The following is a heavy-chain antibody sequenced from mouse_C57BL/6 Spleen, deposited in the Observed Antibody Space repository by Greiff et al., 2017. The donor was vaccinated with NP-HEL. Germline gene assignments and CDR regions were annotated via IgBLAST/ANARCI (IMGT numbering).Heavy chain of an antibody. CDR3: ARTLTTGAMDY. CDR1: GYTFTDYY. V-gene: IGHV1-26*01. Sequence: EVQLQQSGPELVKPGASVKISCKASGYTFTDYYMNWVKQSHGKSLEWIGDINPNNGGTSYNQKFKGKATLTVDKSSSTAYMELRSLTSEDSAVYYCARTLTTGAMDYWGQGTSVTVSS. CDR2: INPNNGGT. D-gene: IGHD1-1*01. J-gene: IGHJ4*01.